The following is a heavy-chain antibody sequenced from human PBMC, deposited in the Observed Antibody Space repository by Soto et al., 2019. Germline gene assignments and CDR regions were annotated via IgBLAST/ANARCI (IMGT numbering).Heavy chain of an antibody. Sequence: ASVKVSCKASGGTFSSYTISWVRQAPGQGLEWMGRIIPILGIANYAQKFQGRVTITADKSTSTAYMELSSLRSEDTAVYYCARDRIESLGDIGGPEYSSSWGQGNLVTSPQ. CDR2: IIPILGIA. J-gene: IGHJ4*02. V-gene: IGHV1-69*04. D-gene: IGHD6-6*01. CDR1: GGTFSSYT. CDR3: ARDRIESLGDIGGPEYSSS.